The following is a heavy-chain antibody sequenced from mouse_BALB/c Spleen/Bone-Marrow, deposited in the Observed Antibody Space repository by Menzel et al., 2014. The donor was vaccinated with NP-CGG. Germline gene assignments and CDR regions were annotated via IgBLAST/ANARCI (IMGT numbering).Heavy chain of an antibody. CDR2: IDPANGNT. CDR3: NAHITTVSY. V-gene: IGHV14-3*02. D-gene: IGHD1-1*01. CDR1: GFNIKDTY. Sequence: EVQLQQSGAELVKPGASVKLSCTASGFNIKDTYMHWVKERPEQGLEWIGRIDPANGNTKYDPKFQGKATITADTSSNTAYLQLSSLTSEDTAVYYCNAHITTVSYWGQGTTLTVSS. J-gene: IGHJ2*01.